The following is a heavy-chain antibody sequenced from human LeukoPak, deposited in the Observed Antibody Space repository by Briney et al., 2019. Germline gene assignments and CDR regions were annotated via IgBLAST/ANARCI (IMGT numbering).Heavy chain of an antibody. CDR2: INPNSGGT. D-gene: IGHD6-19*01. Sequence: ASVKVSCKASGYTFTGYYMHWVRQAPGQGLEWMGWINPNSGGTNYAQKFQGRVTMTRDTSISTAYMELSRLTSDDTAVYYCARDDLLTYRSGWYLNYWGQGTLVTVSS. CDR3: ARDDLLTYRSGWYLNY. V-gene: IGHV1-2*02. CDR1: GYTFTGYY. J-gene: IGHJ4*02.